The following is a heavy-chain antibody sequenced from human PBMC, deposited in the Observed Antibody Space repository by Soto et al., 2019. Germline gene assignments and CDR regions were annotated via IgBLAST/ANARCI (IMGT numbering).Heavy chain of an antibody. J-gene: IGHJ4*02. V-gene: IGHV4-31*03. CDR3: ASCGFGVVSHFDY. D-gene: IGHD3-3*01. Sequence: QVQLQESAPGLVKPSHTLSLTCTVSDGSISSGGYYWSWILQHPGKGLEWTGYIYYIGSTYYNPSLKSRVTISVDTSKNQFSLKLSSVTAGDTAVYYCASCGFGVVSHFDYWGQGTLVTVSS. CDR1: DGSISSGGYY. CDR2: IYYIGST.